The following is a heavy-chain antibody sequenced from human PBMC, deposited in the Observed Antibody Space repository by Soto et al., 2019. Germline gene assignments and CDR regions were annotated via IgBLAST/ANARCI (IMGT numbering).Heavy chain of an antibody. D-gene: IGHD6-13*01. Sequence: QVQLQQWGAGLLKPSETLSLTCAVYGGSFSGYYWSWIRQPPGKGLEWIGEINHSGSTNYNPSLKSRVTXXVXTXXNQFSLKLSSVTAADTAVYYCARVPSWYAGYYFDYWGQGTLVTVSS. J-gene: IGHJ4*02. CDR1: GGSFSGYY. CDR2: INHSGST. CDR3: ARVPSWYAGYYFDY. V-gene: IGHV4-34*01.